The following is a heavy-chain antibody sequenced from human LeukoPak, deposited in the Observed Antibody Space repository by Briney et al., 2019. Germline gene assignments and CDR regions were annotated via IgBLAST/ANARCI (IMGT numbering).Heavy chain of an antibody. D-gene: IGHD2-15*01. Sequence: PGGSLRLSCAASGFTFGSHGIHWVRQAPGKGLEWVAFIRYDGSNQYYAESVKGRFTISRDNSKNTLYLQVSSLRADDTAVYYCAKDRVAHCSGGTCSVDYWGQGTLVTVSS. CDR3: AKDRVAHCSGGTCSVDY. CDR1: GFTFGSHG. CDR2: IRYDGSNQ. J-gene: IGHJ4*02. V-gene: IGHV3-30*02.